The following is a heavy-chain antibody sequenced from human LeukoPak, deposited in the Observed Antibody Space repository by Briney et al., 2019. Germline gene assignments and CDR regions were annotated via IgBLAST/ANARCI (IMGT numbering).Heavy chain of an antibody. J-gene: IGHJ3*02. CDR3: AGFFYDNSGDAFDI. CDR1: GGSFTFTSHA. D-gene: IGHD3-22*01. CDR2: LIPIYGSA. V-gene: IGHV1-69*13. Sequence: SVKVSCKASGGSFTFTSHAISWVRQAPGQGLEWVGGLIPIYGSANYAQKFQGRVTITADESTRTVYMELSSLRPEDSAVYYCAGFFYDNSGDAFDIWGQGTMVTVSS.